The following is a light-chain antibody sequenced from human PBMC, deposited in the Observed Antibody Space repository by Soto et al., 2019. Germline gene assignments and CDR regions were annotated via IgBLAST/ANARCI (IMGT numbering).Light chain of an antibody. J-gene: IGLJ1*01. V-gene: IGLV2-8*01. Sequence: QSALTQPPSASGSPGQSVTISCTGTSSDVGGYNYVSWYQQHPGKAPKVMIYDVNKRPSGVPDRFSGSKSGNTACLTVSGLQAENEADYYCSSHAVSDNPFVFGTGTKLTVL. CDR3: SSHAVSDNPFV. CDR1: SSDVGGYNY. CDR2: DVN.